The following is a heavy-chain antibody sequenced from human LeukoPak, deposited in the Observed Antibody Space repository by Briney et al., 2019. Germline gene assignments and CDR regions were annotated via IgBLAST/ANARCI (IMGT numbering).Heavy chain of an antibody. V-gene: IGHV3-21*01. CDR2: ISSSSSYI. CDR1: GGSISSSN. J-gene: IGHJ6*02. D-gene: IGHD6-13*01. Sequence: PSGTLSLTCAVSGGSISSSNWWSWVRQPPGKGLEWVSSISSSSSYIYYADSVKGRFTISRDNAKNSLYLQMNSLRAEDTAVYYCARDKAPYSSSWSEGRAMDVWGQGTTVTVSS. CDR3: ARDKAPYSSSWSEGRAMDV.